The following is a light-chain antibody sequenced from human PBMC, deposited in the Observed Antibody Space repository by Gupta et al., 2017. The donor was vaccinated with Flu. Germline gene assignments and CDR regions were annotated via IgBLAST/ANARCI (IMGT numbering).Light chain of an antibody. CDR1: SGSVSTNYS. CDR2: STN. CDR3: MLHMRSGVA. Sequence: TVTLSCGLSSGSVSTNYSPSWYQQTPGQAPRTLIYSTNTRSAGVPDRFSGSLLGDKAALTITWAQADDESDYYCMLHMRSGVAFGGGTKLTVL. J-gene: IGLJ2*01. V-gene: IGLV8-61*01.